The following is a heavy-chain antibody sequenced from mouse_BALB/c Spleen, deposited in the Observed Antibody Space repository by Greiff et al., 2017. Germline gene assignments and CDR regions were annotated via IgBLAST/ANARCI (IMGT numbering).Heavy chain of an antibody. Sequence: SGAELVRPGASVTLSCKASGYTFTDYEMHWVKQTPVHGLEWIGAIDPETGGTAYNQKFKGKATLTADKSSSTAYMELRSLTSEDSAVYYCTRRGYGYGFAYWGQGTLVTVSA. V-gene: IGHV1-15*01. CDR3: TRRGYGYGFAY. J-gene: IGHJ3*01. CDR1: GYTFTDYE. CDR2: IDPETGGT. D-gene: IGHD1-2*01.